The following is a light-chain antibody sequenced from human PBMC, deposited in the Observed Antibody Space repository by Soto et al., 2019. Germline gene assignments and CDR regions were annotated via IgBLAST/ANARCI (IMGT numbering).Light chain of an antibody. CDR1: SSNFGAGYD. V-gene: IGLV1-40*01. J-gene: IGLJ1*01. Sequence: QSVLTQPPSVSGAPGQRVTISCTGSSSNFGAGYDVHWYQQLPGTAPKLLIYGNSNRPSGVPDRFSGSKSGTSASLAITGLQAEDEADYYCQSYDNSLSGYVFGTGTRSPS. CDR2: GNS. CDR3: QSYDNSLSGYV.